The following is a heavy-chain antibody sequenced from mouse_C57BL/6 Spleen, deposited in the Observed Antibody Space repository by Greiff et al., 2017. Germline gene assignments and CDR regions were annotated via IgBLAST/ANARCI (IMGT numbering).Heavy chain of an antibody. Sequence: EVQVVESGGGLVQPGGSLKLSCAASGFTFSDYYMYWVRQTPEKRLEWVAYISNGGGSTYYPDTVKGRFTISRDNAKNTLYLQMSRLKSEDTAMYYCARHGDYETFDYWGQGTTLTVSS. CDR1: GFTFSDYY. J-gene: IGHJ2*01. CDR2: ISNGGGST. V-gene: IGHV5-12*01. CDR3: ARHGDYETFDY. D-gene: IGHD2-4*01.